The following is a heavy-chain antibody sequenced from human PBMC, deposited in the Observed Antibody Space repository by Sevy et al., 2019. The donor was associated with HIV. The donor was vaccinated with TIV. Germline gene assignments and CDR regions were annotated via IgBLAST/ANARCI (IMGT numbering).Heavy chain of an antibody. D-gene: IGHD7-27*01. CDR3: ARSWDYWGQMGY. CDR1: VFTFNNYW. CDR2: IKQDGSDK. J-gene: IGHJ4*02. V-gene: IGHV3-7*03. Sequence: GGSLRLSCAASVFTFNNYWRTWVRQAPGKGLEWVANIKQDGSDKYYMESVKGRFNISRDNTKNSLYLQLNSLRAEDTAVYYCARSWDYWGQMGYWGQGTLVTVSS.